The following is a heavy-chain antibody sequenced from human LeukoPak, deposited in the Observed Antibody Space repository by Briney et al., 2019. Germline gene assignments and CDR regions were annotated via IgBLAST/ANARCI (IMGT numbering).Heavy chain of an antibody. V-gene: IGHV3-49*03. D-gene: IGHD6-13*01. J-gene: IGHJ4*02. CDR2: IRSKAYGGTT. CDR1: GFTFGDYA. Sequence: GGSLRLSCTASGFTFGDYAMSWFRQAPGEGLQWVGFIRSKAYGGTTEYAASVKGRFTISRDDSKSIAYLQMNSLQTEDTAVYYCCTRSWYSKRWYAYWAQGTLVTVSS. CDR3: CTRSWYSKRWYAY.